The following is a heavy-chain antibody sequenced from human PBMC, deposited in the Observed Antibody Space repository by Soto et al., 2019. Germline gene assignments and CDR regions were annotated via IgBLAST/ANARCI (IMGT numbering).Heavy chain of an antibody. Sequence: ETLSLTCAVYGGSFSGYYWSWIRQPPGKGLEWIGEINHSGSTNYNPSLKSRVTISVDTSKNQFSLKLSSVTAADTAVYYCARGPYCSSTSCYTLYYYYYGMDVWGQGTTVTVSS. D-gene: IGHD2-2*02. J-gene: IGHJ6*02. CDR1: GGSFSGYY. V-gene: IGHV4-34*01. CDR2: INHSGST. CDR3: ARGPYCSSTSCYTLYYYYYGMDV.